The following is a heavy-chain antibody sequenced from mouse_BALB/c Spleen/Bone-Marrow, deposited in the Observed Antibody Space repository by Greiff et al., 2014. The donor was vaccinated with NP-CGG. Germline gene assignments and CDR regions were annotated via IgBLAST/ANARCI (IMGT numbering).Heavy chain of an antibody. CDR3: ARDTGNYVRFAY. Sequence: LVESGGGLVQPGGSLRLSCATSGFTFTDYYMSWVRQPPGKALEWLGFIRNKANGYTTEYSASVKGRFTISRDNSQSILYLQMNTLRAEDSATYYCARDTGNYVRFAYWGQGTLVTVSA. J-gene: IGHJ3*01. D-gene: IGHD2-1*01. V-gene: IGHV7-3*02. CDR1: GFTFTDYY. CDR2: IRNKANGYTT.